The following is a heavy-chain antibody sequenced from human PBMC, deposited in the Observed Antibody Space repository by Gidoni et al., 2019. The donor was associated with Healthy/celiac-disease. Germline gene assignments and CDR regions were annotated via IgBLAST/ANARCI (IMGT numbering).Heavy chain of an antibody. CDR1: GGSFSGYY. CDR3: ARRYSSGCLGY. J-gene: IGHJ4*02. D-gene: IGHD6-19*01. CDR2: INHSGNT. V-gene: IGHV4-34*02. Sequence: VQLQQWGAGRLKPSETLSLTCAVYGGSFSGYYWSWIRQPPGKGLEWIGEINHSGNTNYNPSLKSRVTISIDTSKNQFSLKLISVTAADTAIYYCARRYSSGCLGYWGQGTLVTVSS.